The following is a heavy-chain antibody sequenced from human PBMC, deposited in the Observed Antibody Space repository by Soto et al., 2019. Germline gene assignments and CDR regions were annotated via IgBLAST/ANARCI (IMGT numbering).Heavy chain of an antibody. J-gene: IGHJ3*02. D-gene: IGHD6-19*01. V-gene: IGHV4-31*03. CDR2: IFYGGST. Sequence: QVQLQESGPGLVKPSQTLSLTCTVSGGSISSGGYYWSWIRQHPGKGLEWIGYIFYGGSTHYNPSLKSRVTISVDTSKNQFSLKLSSVTAGDTAVYYWASYLQSYAFDIWGQGRMVTVSS. CDR3: ASYLQSYAFDI. CDR1: GGSISSGGYY.